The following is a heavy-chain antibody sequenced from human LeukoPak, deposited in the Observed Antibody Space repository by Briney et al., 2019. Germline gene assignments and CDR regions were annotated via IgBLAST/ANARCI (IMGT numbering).Heavy chain of an antibody. V-gene: IGHV3-48*01. Sequence: GGSLRLSCAASGFTFSSYWIHWVRQAPGKGLEWVSYISSSSSTIYYADSVKGRFTISRDNAKNSLYLQMNSLRAEDTAVYYCARIFGVVISWGQGTLVTVSS. J-gene: IGHJ4*02. CDR1: GFTFSSYW. D-gene: IGHD3-3*01. CDR3: ARIFGVVIS. CDR2: ISSSSSTI.